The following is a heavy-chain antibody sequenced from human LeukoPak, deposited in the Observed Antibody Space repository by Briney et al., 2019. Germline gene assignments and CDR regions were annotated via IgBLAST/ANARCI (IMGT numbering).Heavy chain of an antibody. CDR1: GGSISNYY. V-gene: IGHV4-59*01. CDR3: ARPYYYGSGNYYNWYLDL. Sequence: PSETLSLTCTVSGGSISNYYWNWIRQPPGKGLEWIGYVYYSGSTNYNPSLKSRVTMSVDTSKNQFSLKLSSVTVADTAVYYCARPYYYGSGNYYNWYLDLWGRGTLVTVSS. CDR2: VYYSGST. D-gene: IGHD3-10*01. J-gene: IGHJ2*01.